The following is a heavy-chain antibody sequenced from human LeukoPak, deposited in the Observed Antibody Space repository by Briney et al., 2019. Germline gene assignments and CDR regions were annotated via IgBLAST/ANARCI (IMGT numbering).Heavy chain of an antibody. CDR3: VKTHGDQRG. Sequence: GGSLRLSCAASEFTFAGYAMSWVRQAPGKGLEWVSAITGRGVSTYYADSVKGRFTISRDDPKNMLYLQMNSLRAEDTAVYYCVKTHGDQRGWGQGTLVTVSS. CDR1: EFTFAGYA. CDR2: ITGRGVST. D-gene: IGHD4-17*01. V-gene: IGHV3-23*01. J-gene: IGHJ4*02.